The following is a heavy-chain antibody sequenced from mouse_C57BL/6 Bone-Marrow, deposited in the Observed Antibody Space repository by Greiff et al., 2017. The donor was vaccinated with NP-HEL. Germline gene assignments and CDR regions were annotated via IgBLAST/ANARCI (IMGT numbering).Heavy chain of an antibody. CDR2: IYYSGTI. CDR1: GISITTGNYR. V-gene: IGHV3-5*01. J-gene: IGHJ1*03. D-gene: IGHD1-1*01. CDR3: ARYGRWYFDV. Sequence: EVKLVESGPGLVKPSHTVILTCTVTGISITTGNYRWSWIRQFPGNKLEWIGYIYYSGTITKNPFLTSRTTITRDTPKTQFCLEMNSLTAEDTATYYSARYGRWYFDVWGTGTTGTVSS.